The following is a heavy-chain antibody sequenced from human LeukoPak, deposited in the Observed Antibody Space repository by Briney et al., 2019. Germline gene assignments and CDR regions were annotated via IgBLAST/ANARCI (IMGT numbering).Heavy chain of an antibody. D-gene: IGHD2-21*01. J-gene: IGHJ4*02. V-gene: IGHV3-73*01. CDR2: IRTKTNNYAT. CDR1: GFTFSGSA. Sequence: GGSLRLSCAASGFTFSGSAMHWVRQASGRGLEWVGRIRTKTNNYATAYAASVNGRCTVSRDDSKNTAYLQMNSLRTEDTAIYYCMSMSAQNCFGDCYGRSWGQGTLVTVSS. CDR3: MSMSAQNCFGDCYGRS.